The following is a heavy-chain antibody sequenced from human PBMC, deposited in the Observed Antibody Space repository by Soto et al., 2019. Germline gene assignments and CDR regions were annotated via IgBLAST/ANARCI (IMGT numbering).Heavy chain of an antibody. CDR3: VKGGRNWGAFVL. CDR2: IGGTDGDSDGVP. V-gene: IGHV3-23*01. Sequence: VQLLESGGDLVQPGGSLRLSCVASGFILNNYAMSWVRQAPGKGLEWVSTIGGTDGDSDGVPWYEDSVKGRFTITRDSAASTLFLHLEKLRGEDSTICFCVKGGRNWGAFVLWGQGATVVVSS. J-gene: IGHJ3*01. D-gene: IGHD7-27*01. CDR1: GFILNNYA.